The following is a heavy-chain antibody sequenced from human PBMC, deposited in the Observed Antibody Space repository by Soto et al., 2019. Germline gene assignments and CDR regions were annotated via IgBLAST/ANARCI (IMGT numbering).Heavy chain of an antibody. D-gene: IGHD2-2*01. V-gene: IGHV3-15*01. CDR3: TTDARVPAALYYYYYGMDV. CDR1: GFTFSNAW. Sequence: PGGSLRLSCAASGFTFSNAWMSWVRQAPGKGLEWVGRIKSKTDGGTTDYAAPVKGRFTISRDDSKNTLYLQMNSLKTEDTAVYYCTTDARVPAALYYYYYGMDVWGQGTTVTVSS. J-gene: IGHJ6*02. CDR2: IKSKTDGGTT.